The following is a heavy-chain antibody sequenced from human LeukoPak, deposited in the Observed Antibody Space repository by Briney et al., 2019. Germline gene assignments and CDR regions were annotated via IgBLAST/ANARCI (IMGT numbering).Heavy chain of an antibody. V-gene: IGHV4-31*03. Sequence: SQTLSLTCTVSGGSISSGGYYWSWIRQHPGKGLEWIGYIYYSGSTYYNPSLKSRVTISVDTSKNQFSLKLSSVTAADTAVYYCARHAQLPKYYFDYWGQGTLVTVSS. CDR2: IYYSGST. D-gene: IGHD6-13*01. J-gene: IGHJ4*02. CDR3: ARHAQLPKYYFDY. CDR1: GGSISSGGYY.